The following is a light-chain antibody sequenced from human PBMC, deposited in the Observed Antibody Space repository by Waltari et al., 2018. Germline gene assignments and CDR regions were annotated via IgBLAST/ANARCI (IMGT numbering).Light chain of an antibody. J-gene: IGKJ4*01. CDR3: MQGLQSPT. CDR2: WGS. CDR1: QSLLHSAGNTY. Sequence: IVMTQSPLSLPVTPGEAASISCRSNQSLLHSAGNTYLDWYLQRPGQSPQLLIYWGSNRASGVPDRFSGSGSGTDFTLKISRVEADDVGIYYCMQGLQSPTFGGGTKVEIK. V-gene: IGKV2-28*01.